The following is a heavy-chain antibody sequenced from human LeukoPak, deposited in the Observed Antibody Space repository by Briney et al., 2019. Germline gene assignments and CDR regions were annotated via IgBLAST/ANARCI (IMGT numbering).Heavy chain of an antibody. V-gene: IGHV4-31*03. D-gene: IGHD2-2*01. CDR1: GGSISSGGYY. Sequence: SQTLFLTCTVSGGSISSGGYYWSWIRQHPGKGLEWIGYIYYSGSTYYNPSLKSRVTISVDTSKNQFSLKLSSVTAADTAVYYCARAIVVPAAKSNWFDPWGQGTLVTVSS. J-gene: IGHJ5*02. CDR3: ARAIVVPAAKSNWFDP. CDR2: IYYSGST.